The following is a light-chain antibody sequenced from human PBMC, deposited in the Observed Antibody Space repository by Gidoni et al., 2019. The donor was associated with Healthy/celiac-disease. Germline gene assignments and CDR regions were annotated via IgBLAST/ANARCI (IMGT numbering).Light chain of an antibody. V-gene: IGKV3-20*01. J-gene: IGKJ3*01. CDR2: GAS. Sequence: EIVLTQSPGTLSLSTGARDTLSCRASQSVSSSYLAWYQPKPGQAPRLLIYGASSRATGIPDRFSGSGSGTDFTLTISRLEPEDFAVYYCQQYGSSPRTFGPWDQSGYQT. CDR3: QQYGSSPRT. CDR1: QSVSSSY.